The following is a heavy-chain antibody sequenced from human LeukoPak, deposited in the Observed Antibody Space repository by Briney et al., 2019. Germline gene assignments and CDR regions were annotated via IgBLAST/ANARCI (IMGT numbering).Heavy chain of an antibody. CDR1: GGSISSGGYS. CDR3: ARGGDLYSSGWHLDY. CDR2: IYHSGST. V-gene: IGHV4-30-2*01. Sequence: PSETLSLTCAVSGGSISSGGYSWSWIRQPPGKGLEWIGYIYHSGSTYYNPSLKSRVTISVDRSKNQFSLKLSSVTAADTAVYYCARGGDLYSSGWHLDYWGQGTLVTVSS. D-gene: IGHD6-19*01. J-gene: IGHJ4*02.